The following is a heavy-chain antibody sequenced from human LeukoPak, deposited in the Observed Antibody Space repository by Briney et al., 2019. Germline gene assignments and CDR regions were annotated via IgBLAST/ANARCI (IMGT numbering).Heavy chain of an antibody. CDR3: ARGGSFDY. CDR1: GGSISSGGYY. Sequence: SETLSLTCTVSGGSISSGGYYWSWIRQPPGKGLEWIGYIYHSGSTYYNPSLKSRVTISVDRSKNQFSLKLSSVTAADTAVYYCARGGSFDYWGQGTLVTVSS. CDR2: IYHSGST. V-gene: IGHV4-30-2*01. J-gene: IGHJ4*02. D-gene: IGHD3-10*01.